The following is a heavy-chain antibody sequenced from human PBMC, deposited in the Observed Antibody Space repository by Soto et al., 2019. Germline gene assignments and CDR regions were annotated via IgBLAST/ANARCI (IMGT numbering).Heavy chain of an antibody. J-gene: IGHJ4*02. CDR2: INSDGSST. CDR3: ERDASGYYFDY. D-gene: IGHD3-22*01. Sequence: GGSLRLSCAASGFTFSSYWMHWVRQAPGKGLVWVSRINSDGSSTSYADSVKGRFTISRDNAKNTLYLQMNSLRAEDTAVYYCERDASGYYFDYSGQGTLVTVSS. V-gene: IGHV3-74*01. CDR1: GFTFSSYW.